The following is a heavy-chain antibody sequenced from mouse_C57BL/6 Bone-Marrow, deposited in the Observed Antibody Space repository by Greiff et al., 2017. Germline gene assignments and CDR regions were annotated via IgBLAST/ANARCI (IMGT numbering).Heavy chain of an antibody. CDR3: ARDWGTVVKDY. Sequence: QVQLQQSGAELVKPGASVKMSCKASGYTFTSYWITWVKQRPGQGLEWIGDIYPGSGSTNYNEKFKSKATLTVDTSSSTAYMQLSSLTSEDSAVYYCARDWGTVVKDYWGQGTTLTVSS. CDR2: IYPGSGST. D-gene: IGHD1-1*01. CDR1: GYTFTSYW. J-gene: IGHJ2*01. V-gene: IGHV1-55*01.